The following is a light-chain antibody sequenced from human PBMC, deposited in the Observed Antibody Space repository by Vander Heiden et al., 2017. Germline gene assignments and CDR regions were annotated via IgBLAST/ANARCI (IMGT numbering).Light chain of an antibody. V-gene: IGKV3-15*01. CDR3: QQYDNWLYT. CDR1: QSVTSN. J-gene: IGKJ2*01. Sequence: EVVMTQSPATLSVSPGDRATLSCRASQSVTSNLAWYQQKPGQAPRLLVYGASTRATGIPARFSGSGSGTEFTLTISSLQYEDFAVYYCQQYDNWLYTFGQGTKLEIK. CDR2: GAS.